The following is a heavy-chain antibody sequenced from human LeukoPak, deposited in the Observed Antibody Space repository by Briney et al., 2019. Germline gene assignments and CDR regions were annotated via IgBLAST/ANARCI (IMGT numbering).Heavy chain of an antibody. D-gene: IGHD1-26*01. CDR2: ISSSSSYI. CDR1: GFTFSSYS. J-gene: IGHJ4*02. Sequence: SGGSLRLSCAASGFTFSSYSMNWVRQAPGKGLEWVSSISSSSSYIYYADSVKGRFTISRDNAKNSLYLQMNSLRAEDTAVYYCARDAPSGSYYRAADYWGQGTLVTVSS. V-gene: IGHV3-21*01. CDR3: ARDAPSGSYYRAADY.